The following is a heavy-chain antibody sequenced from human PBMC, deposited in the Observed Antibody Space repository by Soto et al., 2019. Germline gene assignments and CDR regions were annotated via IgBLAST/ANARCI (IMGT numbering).Heavy chain of an antibody. CDR2: ISGSDGRT. V-gene: IGHV3-23*01. J-gene: IGHJ4*02. CDR1: GFTFSSYD. D-gene: IGHD5-18*01. Sequence: GGSLRLSCAASGFTFSSYDMSWVRQAPGKGLEWVSTISGSDGRTYSTDSVKGRFTISRDNSRNTAYLQMNSLRVEDTAVYYCAKGVSQYTPLALFDYWGRGTMITVSS. CDR3: AKGVSQYTPLALFDY.